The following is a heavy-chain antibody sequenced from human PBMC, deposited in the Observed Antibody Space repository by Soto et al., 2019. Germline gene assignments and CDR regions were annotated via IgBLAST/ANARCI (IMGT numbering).Heavy chain of an antibody. CDR1: GFTFSSYG. V-gene: IGHV3-30*18. J-gene: IGHJ4*02. CDR2: ISYDGSNK. CDR3: AKDATGIAGTFDY. Sequence: QVQLVESGGGVVQPGRSLRLSCAASGFTFSSYGMHWVRQAPGKGLEWVAVISYDGSNKYYADSVKGRFTISRDNSKNTLYLKMNSLRAEDTAVYYCAKDATGIAGTFDYWGQGTLVTVSS. D-gene: IGHD6-13*01.